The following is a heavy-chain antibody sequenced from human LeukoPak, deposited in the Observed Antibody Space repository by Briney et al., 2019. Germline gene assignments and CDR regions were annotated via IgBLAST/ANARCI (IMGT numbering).Heavy chain of an antibody. J-gene: IGHJ6*02. D-gene: IGHD3-3*01. CDR3: ARGTMSWRSAYYYGMDV. V-gene: IGHV3-11*06. CDR2: ISSSSSYT. CDR1: GFTFSDYY. Sequence: GGSLRLSCAASGFTFSDYYMSWTRQAPGKGLEWVSYISSSSSYTNYADSVKGRFTISRDNAKNSLYLQMNSLRAEDTAVYYCARGTMSWRSAYYYGMDVWGQGTTVTVSS.